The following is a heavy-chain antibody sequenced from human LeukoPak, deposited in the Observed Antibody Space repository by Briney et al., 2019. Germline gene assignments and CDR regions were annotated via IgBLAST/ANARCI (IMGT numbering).Heavy chain of an antibody. CDR3: AKWRDYYGSGSSNWFDP. V-gene: IGHV3-23*01. CDR2: ISGSGGST. J-gene: IGHJ5*02. Sequence: GGSLRLSCAASGFTFSSYAMSWVRQAPGKGLEWVSAISGSGGSTYYADSVKGRFTISRDNSKNTLYLQMNSLGAEDTAVYYCAKWRDYYGSGSSNWFDPWGQGTLVTVSS. CDR1: GFTFSSYA. D-gene: IGHD3-10*01.